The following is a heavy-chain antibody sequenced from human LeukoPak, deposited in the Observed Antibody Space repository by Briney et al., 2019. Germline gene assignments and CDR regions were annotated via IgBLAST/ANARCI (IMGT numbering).Heavy chain of an antibody. J-gene: IGHJ4*02. D-gene: IGHD1-1*01. CDR3: ARTLGELERSSFGH. CDR2: INPNTGGT. V-gene: IGHV1-2*02. Sequence: APVKVSCKASGYTLTVYYMHWVRQAPGQGLEWMGWINPNTGGTNYAQMFQGRVTMTRDTSISTVYMELNRLRSDDTAIYYCARTLGELERSSFGHWGQGALVTVSS. CDR1: GYTLTVYY.